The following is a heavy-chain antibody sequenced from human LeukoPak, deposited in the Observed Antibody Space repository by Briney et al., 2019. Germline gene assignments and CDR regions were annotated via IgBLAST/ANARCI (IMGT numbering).Heavy chain of an antibody. V-gene: IGHV4-34*01. D-gene: IGHD2-2*01. Sequence: NPSETLSLTCAVYGGSFSGYYWSWIRQPPGKGLEWIGEINHSGSTNYNPSLKSRVTISVDTSKNQFSLKLSSVTAEDTAVYYCARNIVVVPAAIERDDAFDIWGQGTMVTVSS. CDR2: INHSGST. CDR3: ARNIVVVPAAIERDDAFDI. CDR1: GGSFSGYY. J-gene: IGHJ3*02.